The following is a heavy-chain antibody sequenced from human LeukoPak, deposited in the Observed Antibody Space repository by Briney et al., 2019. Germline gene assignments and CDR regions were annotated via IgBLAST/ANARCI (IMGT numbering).Heavy chain of an antibody. V-gene: IGHV4-39*01. Sequence: SETLSLTCTVSGGSISSSSYYWGWIRQPPGTGLEWIGSIYYSGSTYYNPSLKSRVTISVDTSKNQFSLKLSSVTAADTAVYYCARSQPPHCSGGSCQYDAFDIWGQGTMVTVSS. CDR2: IYYSGST. J-gene: IGHJ3*02. CDR3: ARSQPPHCSGGSCQYDAFDI. CDR1: GGSISSSSYY. D-gene: IGHD2-15*01.